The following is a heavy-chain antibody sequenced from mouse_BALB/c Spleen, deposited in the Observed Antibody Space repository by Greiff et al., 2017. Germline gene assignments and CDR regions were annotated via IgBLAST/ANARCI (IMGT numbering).Heavy chain of an antibody. Sequence: EVMLVESGAELVRPGALVKLSCKASGFNIKDYYMHWVKQRPEQGLEWIGWIDPENGNTIYDPKFQGKASITADTSSNTAYLQLSSLTSEDTAVYYCARGYDGTGFAYWGQGTLVTVSA. CDR1: GFNIKDYY. J-gene: IGHJ3*01. CDR3: ARGYDGTGFAY. V-gene: IGHV14-1*02. D-gene: IGHD2-3*01. CDR2: IDPENGNT.